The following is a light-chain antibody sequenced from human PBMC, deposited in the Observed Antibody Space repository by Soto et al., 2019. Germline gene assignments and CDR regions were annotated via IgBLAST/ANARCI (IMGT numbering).Light chain of an antibody. Sequence: QPVLTQPASVSGSLGQSITISCTGTSSDIGGYNYVSWYQQHPGKVPKLMIYEVYNRPSGVSNRFSGSKSANTASLTISGLQADDEADYYCSSFTSTSTQVFGGGTKLTVL. CDR3: SSFTSTSTQV. CDR2: EVY. V-gene: IGLV2-14*01. J-gene: IGLJ3*02. CDR1: SSDIGGYNY.